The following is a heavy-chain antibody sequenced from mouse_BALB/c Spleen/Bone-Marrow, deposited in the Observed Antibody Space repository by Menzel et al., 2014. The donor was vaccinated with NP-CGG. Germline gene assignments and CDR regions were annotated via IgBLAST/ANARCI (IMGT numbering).Heavy chain of an antibody. Sequence: EVQLQQSGPELVKPGASVMMSCKASGYTFTSYLMHWVKQKPGQGLEWIGYINPYNDGTKYNEKFKGKATLTSDKSSSTAYMELSSLASEDSAVYYCARGGSYWYFDVWGAGTTVTVSS. CDR1: GYTFTSYL. CDR2: INPYNDGT. D-gene: IGHD1-1*01. CDR3: ARGGSYWYFDV. V-gene: IGHV1-14*01. J-gene: IGHJ1*01.